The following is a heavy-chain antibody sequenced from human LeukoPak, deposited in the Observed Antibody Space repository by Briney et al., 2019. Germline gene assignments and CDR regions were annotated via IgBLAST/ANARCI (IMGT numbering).Heavy chain of an antibody. CDR3: ARKWAVAGSSYFDY. J-gene: IGHJ4*02. CDR1: GFTFSDYW. V-gene: IGHV3-7*03. D-gene: IGHD6-19*01. Sequence: PGGSLRLSCTASGFTFSDYWMSWVRQAPGKGLEWVASIKQDGSVQYYVDSVKGRFTISRDNAKNSLYLQMNSLRAEDTAVYYCARKWAVAGSSYFDYWGQGTLVTVSS. CDR2: IKQDGSVQ.